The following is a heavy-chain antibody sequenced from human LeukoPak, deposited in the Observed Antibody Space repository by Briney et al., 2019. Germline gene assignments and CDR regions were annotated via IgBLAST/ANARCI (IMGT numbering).Heavy chain of an antibody. J-gene: IGHJ4*02. CDR2: MTPNSGNT. CDR3: ARAGDSGQLDY. V-gene: IGHV1-8*01. CDR1: GYTFTSYD. Sequence: WASVKVSCKPSGYTFTSYDINWVRQATGQGLEWMGWMTPNSGNTGYAQKFQGRLTMTRSTSISTAYMELTSLRSEDTAVYYCARAGDSGQLDYWGQGTLVTVSS. D-gene: IGHD3-3*01.